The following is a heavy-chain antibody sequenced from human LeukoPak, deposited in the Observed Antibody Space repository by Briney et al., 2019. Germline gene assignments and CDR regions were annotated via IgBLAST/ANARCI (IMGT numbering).Heavy chain of an antibody. CDR3: ARARGIQLWDYYYYMDV. CDR2: INPNSGGT. V-gene: IGHV1-2*02. Sequence: GASVKVSCKASGYTFTSYYMHWVRQAPGQGLEWMGWINPNSGGTNYAQKFQGRVTMTRDTSISTAYMELSRLRSDDTAVYYCARARGIQLWDYYYYMDVWGKGTTVTVSS. J-gene: IGHJ6*03. D-gene: IGHD5-18*01. CDR1: GYTFTSYY.